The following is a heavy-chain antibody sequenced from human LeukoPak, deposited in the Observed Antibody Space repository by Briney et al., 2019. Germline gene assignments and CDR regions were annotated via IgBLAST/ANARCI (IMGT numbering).Heavy chain of an antibody. D-gene: IGHD4-17*01. Sequence: ASVKVSCKASGYTFTSYGISWARQAPGQGLEWMGWISAYNGNTNYAQKLQGRITMTTDTSTSTAYMELRSLRSDDTAVYYCARVDGDYQYYYGMDVWGQGTTVTVSS. CDR3: ARVDGDYQYYYGMDV. CDR2: ISAYNGNT. CDR1: GYTFTSYG. V-gene: IGHV1-18*01. J-gene: IGHJ6*02.